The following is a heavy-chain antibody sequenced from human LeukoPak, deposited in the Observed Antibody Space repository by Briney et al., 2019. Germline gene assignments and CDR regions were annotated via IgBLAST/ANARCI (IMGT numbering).Heavy chain of an antibody. D-gene: IGHD6-6*01. CDR3: ARDQGSARPPYYFDY. CDR1: GFTFSSYN. Sequence: GGSLRLSCAASGFTFSSYNMNWVRQAPGKGLEWVSSISSSSSYIYYADSVKGRFTISRDNSKNTLYLQMNSLRAEDTAVYYCARDQGSARPPYYFDYWGQGTLVTVSS. V-gene: IGHV3-21*01. J-gene: IGHJ4*02. CDR2: ISSSSSYI.